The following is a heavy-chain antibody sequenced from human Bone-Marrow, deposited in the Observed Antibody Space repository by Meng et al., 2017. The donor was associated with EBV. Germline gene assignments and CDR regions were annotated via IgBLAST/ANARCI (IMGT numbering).Heavy chain of an antibody. V-gene: IGHV1-69*01. Sequence: QVLLVQSGADVKKTGSSGKVSCKTSGGTFRSDAISWVRQAPGQGLGWMGGLIPMSDAPHYAQKFQGRVTITADESTSTHYMDLSGLRSEDTAVYYCASESGRGFTPDYWGQGTLVTVSS. J-gene: IGHJ4*02. CDR1: GGTFRSDA. D-gene: IGHD3-10*01. CDR3: ASESGRGFTPDY. CDR2: LIPMSDAP.